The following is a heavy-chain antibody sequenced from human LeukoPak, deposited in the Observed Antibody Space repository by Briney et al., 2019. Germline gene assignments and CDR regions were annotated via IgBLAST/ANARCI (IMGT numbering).Heavy chain of an antibody. CDR3: ARVGLYYYDSSGYASGAFDI. CDR1: GFTFSSYW. CDR2: INSDGSST. V-gene: IGHV3-74*01. Sequence: GGSLRLSCAASGFTFSSYWMHWVRHAPGKGLLWVSRINSDGSSTSYADSVKGRFTISRDNAKNTLYLQMNSLRAEDTAVYYCARVGLYYYDSSGYASGAFDIWGQGTMVTVSS. D-gene: IGHD3-22*01. J-gene: IGHJ3*02.